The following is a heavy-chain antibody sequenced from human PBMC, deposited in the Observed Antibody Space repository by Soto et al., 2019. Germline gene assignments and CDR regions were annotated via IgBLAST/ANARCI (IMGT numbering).Heavy chain of an antibody. CDR2: INIYSGDA. V-gene: IGHV1-18*01. Sequence: QVRLEQSGPEVKKTGASVKASCKASGYTFTSYGISWVRQAPGQGLEWMGWINIYSGDANYAQSFQDRVTMTRDTSTNTVYMEMRTLRSDDTAVYYCARALYYYDNSGLAYWGQGTLVTVSS. D-gene: IGHD3-22*01. J-gene: IGHJ4*02. CDR1: GYTFTSYG. CDR3: ARALYYYDNSGLAY.